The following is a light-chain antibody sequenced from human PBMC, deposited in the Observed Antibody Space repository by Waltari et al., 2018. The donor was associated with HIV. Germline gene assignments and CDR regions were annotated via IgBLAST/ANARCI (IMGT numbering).Light chain of an antibody. J-gene: IGLJ2*01. V-gene: IGLV2-8*01. CDR3: SSYAGSNNLI. Sequence: QSALTQPLSASGSPGQSVTISCNGTSSDVGGYDYVSWYQKHPGKAPKLMLYDVTKLPSGVPERFSGSKSDRAASLTVSGLQAEDEADYCCSSYAGSNNLIFGGGTKLTVL. CDR1: SSDVGGYDY. CDR2: DVT.